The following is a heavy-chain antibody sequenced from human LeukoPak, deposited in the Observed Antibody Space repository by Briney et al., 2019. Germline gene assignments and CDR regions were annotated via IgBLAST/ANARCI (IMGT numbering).Heavy chain of an antibody. D-gene: IGHD1-14*01. CDR1: GFTFSSYS. V-gene: IGHV3-21*01. CDR2: ISSSSSYI. J-gene: IGHJ3*02. CDR3: ARTALTTYAFDI. Sequence: GGSLRLSCAASGFTFSSYSMNWVRQAPGKGLEWVSSISSSSSYIYYADSVKGRFTISRDNAKNSLYLQMNSLRAEDTAVYYCARTALTTYAFDIWGQGTMVTVSS.